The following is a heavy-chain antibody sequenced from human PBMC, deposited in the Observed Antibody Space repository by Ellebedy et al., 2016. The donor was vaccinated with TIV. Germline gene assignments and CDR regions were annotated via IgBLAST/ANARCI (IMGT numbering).Heavy chain of an antibody. D-gene: IGHD5-18*01. CDR1: VGSLSSYG. Sequence: MPSETLSLTCSVPVGSLSSYGWSRIGQPPGKGVEWVGHVNYRGSATYNTALKSRVTISADTSKNQFSLKLTSVTAADTAVYYCARLPPRDTAMKPFDYWGQGILVTVSS. CDR2: VNYRGSA. V-gene: IGHV4-59*08. CDR3: ARLPPRDTAMKPFDY. J-gene: IGHJ4*02.